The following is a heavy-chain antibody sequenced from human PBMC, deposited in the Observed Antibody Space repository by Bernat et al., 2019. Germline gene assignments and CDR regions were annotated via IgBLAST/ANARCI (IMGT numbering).Heavy chain of an antibody. D-gene: IGHD6-19*01. Sequence: QVQLVQSGAEVKKPGSSVKVSCKASGGTFSSYTISWVRQAPGQGLEWMGRIIPILGIANYAQKFQGRVTMTTDTSTSTAYMELRSLRSDDTAVYYCARPFYSSGARFDPWGQGTLVTVSS. CDR3: ARPFYSSGARFDP. J-gene: IGHJ5*02. V-gene: IGHV1-69*02. CDR2: IIPILGIA. CDR1: GGTFSSYT.